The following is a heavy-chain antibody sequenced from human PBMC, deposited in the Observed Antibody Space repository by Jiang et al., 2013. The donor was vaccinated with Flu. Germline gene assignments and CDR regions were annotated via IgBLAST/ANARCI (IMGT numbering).Heavy chain of an antibody. CDR2: ISHDGTNK. J-gene: IGHJ4*02. CDR1: GFSFSTYG. CDR3: AKGSSLDDYMDY. V-gene: IGHV3-30*18. D-gene: IGHD1-1*01. Sequence: RLSCAASGFSFSTYGIHWVRQAPGKGLDYVAGISHDGTNKYYGHSVKGRFLISRDNSKNTVFLQMNSLTTDDTAVYFCAKGSSLDDYMDYWGQGNLV.